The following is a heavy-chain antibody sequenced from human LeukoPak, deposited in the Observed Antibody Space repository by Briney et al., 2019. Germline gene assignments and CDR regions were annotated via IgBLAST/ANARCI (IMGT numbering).Heavy chain of an antibody. CDR2: VSFFGNS. CDR3: ATHGEGSYFES. Sequence: SETLSLTCTVSGGSIRSSRYYWGWIRQSPGKRLEWIGSVSFFGNSYYRSSLLSRLTIPIDRSKTQISLNLTSVTAADTAVYYCATHGEGSYFESLVQGTLVTVSS. J-gene: IGHJ4*02. CDR1: GGSIRSSRYY. V-gene: IGHV4-39*01. D-gene: IGHD3-10*01.